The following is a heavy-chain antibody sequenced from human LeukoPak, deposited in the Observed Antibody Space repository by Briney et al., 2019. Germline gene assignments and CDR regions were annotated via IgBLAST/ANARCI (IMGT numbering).Heavy chain of an antibody. J-gene: IGHJ6*02. Sequence: ASVKVSCTASGGTFSIYAISWVRQAPGQGLEWMGGIIPISGTANYAQKFQGRVTITADESTSTAYMELSSLRSEDTAVYYCASPGEMASTQDYYYYGMDVWGQGTTVTVSS. CDR2: IIPISGTA. CDR3: ASPGEMASTQDYYYYGMDV. CDR1: GGTFSIYA. V-gene: IGHV1-69*13. D-gene: IGHD5-24*01.